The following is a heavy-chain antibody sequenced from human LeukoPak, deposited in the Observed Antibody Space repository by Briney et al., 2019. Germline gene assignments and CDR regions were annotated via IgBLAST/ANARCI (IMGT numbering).Heavy chain of an antibody. CDR3: ARVTSTVRGAFDY. D-gene: IGHD4-11*01. V-gene: IGHV4-30-4*01. Sequence: SETLSLSCTVSGGSISSGDYYWSWIRQPPGKGLEWIGYIYYSGSTYYNPSLKSRVTISVDTSKNQFSLKLSSVTAADTAVYYCARVTSTVRGAFDYWGQGTLVTVSS. J-gene: IGHJ4*02. CDR2: IYYSGST. CDR1: GGSISSGDYY.